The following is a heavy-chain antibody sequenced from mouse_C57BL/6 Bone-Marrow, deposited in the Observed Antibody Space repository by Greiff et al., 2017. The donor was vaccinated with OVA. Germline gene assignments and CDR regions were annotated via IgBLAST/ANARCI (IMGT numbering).Heavy chain of an antibody. CDR1: GYAFSSSW. Sequence: VQLQQSGPELVKPGASVKISCKASGYAFSSSWMNWVKQRPGKGLEWIGRIYPGDGDTNYNGKFKGKATLTADKPSSTAYMQLSSLTSEDSAVYVYACVCYGSNYFDYWGQGTTLTVSS. CDR2: IYPGDGDT. D-gene: IGHD1-1*01. V-gene: IGHV1-82*01. CDR3: ACVCYGSNYFDY. J-gene: IGHJ2*01.